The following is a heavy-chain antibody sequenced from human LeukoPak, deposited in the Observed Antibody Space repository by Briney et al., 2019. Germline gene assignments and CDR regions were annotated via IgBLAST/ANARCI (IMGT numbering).Heavy chain of an antibody. CDR3: ATSGYYFEY. CDR2: ISSSGSTI. D-gene: IGHD3-22*01. Sequence: GGSLRLSCAASGFTFSSYEMHWVRQAPGKGLEWLSYISSSGSTIYYADSVKGRFTISRDNARDSLYLQMRSLRAEDTAVYYCATSGYYFEYWGQGTLVTVSS. J-gene: IGHJ4*02. V-gene: IGHV3-48*03. CDR1: GFTFSSYE.